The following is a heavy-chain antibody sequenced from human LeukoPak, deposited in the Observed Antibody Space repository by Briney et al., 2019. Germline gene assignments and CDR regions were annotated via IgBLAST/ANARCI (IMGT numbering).Heavy chain of an antibody. Sequence: GGSLRLSCAASGFTFDDYGMSWVRQAPGKGPEWVSGINWNGGTTSYADSVKGRFTISRDNAKNSLYLQMNSLRAEDTALFYCAARWGYNGFDIWGQGTMVAVSS. CDR2: INWNGGTT. CDR1: GFTFDDYG. D-gene: IGHD5-18*01. J-gene: IGHJ3*02. CDR3: AARWGYNGFDI. V-gene: IGHV3-20*04.